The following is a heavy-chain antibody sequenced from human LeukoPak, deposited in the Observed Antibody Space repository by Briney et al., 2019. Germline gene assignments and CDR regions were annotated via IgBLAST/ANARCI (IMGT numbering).Heavy chain of an antibody. V-gene: IGHV3-30-3*01. Sequence: GGSLRLSCAASGFTFSSYAMHWVRQAPGKGLEWVAVISYDGSNKYYADSVKGRFTISRDNSKNTLYLQMNSLRAEDTAVYYCARDISVFVVVVAAYWGQGTLVPVSS. CDR1: GFTFSSYA. CDR3: ARDISVFVVVVAAY. CDR2: ISYDGSNK. J-gene: IGHJ4*02. D-gene: IGHD2-15*01.